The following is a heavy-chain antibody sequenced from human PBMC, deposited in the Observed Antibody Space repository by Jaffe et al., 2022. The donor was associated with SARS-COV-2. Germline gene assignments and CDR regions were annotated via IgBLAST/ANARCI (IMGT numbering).Heavy chain of an antibody. CDR1: GFTFTNYW. D-gene: IGHD6-19*01. Sequence: EVQLVESGGGLVQPGGSLRLSCAASGFTFTNYWMSWARQAPGKGLEWVANIKQDGSVKYYVDSVKGRFTISRDNAKNSLYLQMNGLRAEDTAVYFCARYPVSGPIDYWGQGTLVTVSS. CDR2: IKQDGSVK. CDR3: ARYPVSGPIDY. V-gene: IGHV3-7*03. J-gene: IGHJ4*02.